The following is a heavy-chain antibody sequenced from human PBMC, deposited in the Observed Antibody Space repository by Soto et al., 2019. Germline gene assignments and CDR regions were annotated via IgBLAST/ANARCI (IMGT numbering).Heavy chain of an antibody. CDR2: IKQDGSDK. D-gene: IGHD6-19*01. Sequence: GGSLRLSCADSGFPFRIYLMTWVRQAPGKGLEWVANIKQDGSDKYYVDSVKGRFTISRDNAKNSLYLQMNSLRDEDTAVYYCSRLGVAGSSGSFYGMDVWGQGTTVTV. CDR3: SRLGVAGSSGSFYGMDV. V-gene: IGHV3-7*02. CDR1: GFPFRIYL. J-gene: IGHJ6*02.